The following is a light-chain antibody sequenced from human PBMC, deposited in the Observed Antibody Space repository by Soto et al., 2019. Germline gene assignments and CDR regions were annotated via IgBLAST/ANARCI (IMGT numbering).Light chain of an antibody. CDR3: QQGNSFPFT. Sequence: DIRVTQSRASVSASVVDRMTSSGRASQDIGGRLAWFQQKPGKATQYLIQAASILQSGVPSRFSGSGSGTDFTLTISSLQPEDFATYYCQQGNSFPFTFGPGTKVDIK. CDR1: QDIGGR. CDR2: AAS. J-gene: IGKJ3*01. V-gene: IGKV1D-12*01.